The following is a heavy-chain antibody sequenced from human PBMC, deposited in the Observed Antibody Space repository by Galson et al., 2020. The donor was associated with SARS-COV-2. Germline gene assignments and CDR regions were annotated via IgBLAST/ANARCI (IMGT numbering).Heavy chain of an antibody. CDR2: ISWNSGSI. J-gene: IGHJ4*02. Sequence: GGSLRLSCAASGFTFDDYAMHWVRQAPGKGLEWVSGISWNSGSIGYADSVKGRFTISRDNAKNSLYLQMNSLRAEDTALYYCAKDRGAVGRLYDFGYGGQGTLVTVSS. V-gene: IGHV3-9*01. CDR3: AKDRGAVGRLYDFGY. CDR1: GFTFDDYA. D-gene: IGHD2-2*01.